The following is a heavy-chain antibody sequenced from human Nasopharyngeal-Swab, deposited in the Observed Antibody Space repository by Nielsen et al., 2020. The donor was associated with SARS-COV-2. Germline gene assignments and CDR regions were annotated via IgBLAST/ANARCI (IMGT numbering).Heavy chain of an antibody. D-gene: IGHD2-15*01. CDR3: TRCGGGCYSGRDY. CDR2: IRSKGNNYAT. CDR1: GFTFSDSA. J-gene: IGHJ4*02. Sequence: GESLKISCAASGFTFSDSAIHWVRQASGKGLEWFGRIRSKGNNYATAYAASVKGRFTIFRDDPTNTAYLQMNSLKTEDTAVYYCTRCGGGCYSGRDYWGQGTLVTVSS. V-gene: IGHV3-73*01.